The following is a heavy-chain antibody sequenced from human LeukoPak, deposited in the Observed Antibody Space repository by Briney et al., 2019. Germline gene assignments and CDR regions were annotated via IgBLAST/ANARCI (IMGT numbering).Heavy chain of an antibody. J-gene: IGHJ4*02. CDR3: ARQGYSAYEILDY. Sequence: SETLSLTCTVSGGSISSYYWSWVRQPPGKGLEWIGYIYYSGSTYYSPSLKNRVTISVDTSTNQFSLKLSSVTAADTAVYYCARQGYSAYEILDYWGQGTLVTVSS. CDR1: GGSISSYY. D-gene: IGHD5-12*01. V-gene: IGHV4-59*08. CDR2: IYYSGST.